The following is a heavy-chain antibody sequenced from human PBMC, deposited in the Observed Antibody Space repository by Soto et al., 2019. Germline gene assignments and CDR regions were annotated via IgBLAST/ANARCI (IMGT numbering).Heavy chain of an antibody. CDR1: GGSFSGYY. CDR2: INHSGST. D-gene: IGHD3-22*01. V-gene: IGHV4-34*01. Sequence: SETLSLTCAVYGGSFSGYYWTWIRQPPGKGLEWIGEINHSGSTNYNPSLKSRVTISVDTSKNQFSLKLTSVTAADTAVYYCARRGGYYDSSGDANDIWGQGTMVTVSS. J-gene: IGHJ3*02. CDR3: ARRGGYYDSSGDANDI.